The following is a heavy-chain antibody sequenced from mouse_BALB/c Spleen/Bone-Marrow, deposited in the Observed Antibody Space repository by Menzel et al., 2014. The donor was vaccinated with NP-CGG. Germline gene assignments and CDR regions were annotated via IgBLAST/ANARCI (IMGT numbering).Heavy chain of an antibody. CDR1: GFAFSGYD. Sequence: EVQGVESGGGLVKPGGSLKLSCAASGFAFSGYDMSWVRQTPEKRLEWVAYISSGGSNTYYPDTVKGRFTISSDNAKNTLYLQMNSLKSEDTAMYYCARQRGYAYAMDYWGQGTSVTVSS. V-gene: IGHV5-12-1*01. J-gene: IGHJ4*01. CDR2: ISSGGSNT. CDR3: ARQRGYAYAMDY. D-gene: IGHD2-2*01.